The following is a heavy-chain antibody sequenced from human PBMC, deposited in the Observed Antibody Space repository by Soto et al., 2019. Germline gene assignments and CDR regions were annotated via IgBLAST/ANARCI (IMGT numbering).Heavy chain of an antibody. V-gene: IGHV1-69*13. CDR3: ARGVAVAGRYYFDY. Sequence: ASVKVSCKASGGTFSSYAISWVRQAPGQGLEWMGGIIPIFGTANYAQKFQGRVTITADESTSTAYMELSSLRSEDTAVYYCARGVAVAGRYYFDYWGQGTLVTVSS. CDR2: IIPIFGTA. J-gene: IGHJ4*02. D-gene: IGHD6-19*01. CDR1: GGTFSSYA.